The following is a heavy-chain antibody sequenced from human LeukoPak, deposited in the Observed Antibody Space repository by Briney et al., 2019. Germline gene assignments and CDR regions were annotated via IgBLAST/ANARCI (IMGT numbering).Heavy chain of an antibody. CDR3: ARDQSPAPGRSYGRGHFDY. V-gene: IGHV1-2*02. Sequence: ASVKVSCKASGYTFTGYYMHWVRQAPGQGLEWMGWINPNSGGTNYAQKFQGRVTMTRDTSISTAYMELSRLRSDDTAVYYCARDQSPAPGRSYGRGHFDYWGQGTLVTVSS. J-gene: IGHJ4*02. D-gene: IGHD5-18*01. CDR1: GYTFTGYY. CDR2: INPNSGGT.